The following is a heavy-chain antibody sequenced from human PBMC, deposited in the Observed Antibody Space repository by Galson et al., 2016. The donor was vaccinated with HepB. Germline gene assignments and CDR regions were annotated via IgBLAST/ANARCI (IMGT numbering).Heavy chain of an antibody. J-gene: IGHJ4*01. D-gene: IGHD6-13*01. V-gene: IGHV3-15*07. Sequence: SLRLSCAASSSIFSSAWMNWVRQAPGKGLEWVGRIKSKSAGGTIDYAAPVTGRFTISRDDSQNTLFLQMNSLQTEDTAVYYCTTSGGTSGGSTWPPYWGHGTLVTVSS. CDR1: SSIFSSAW. CDR2: IKSKSAGGTI. CDR3: TTSGGTSGGSTWPPY.